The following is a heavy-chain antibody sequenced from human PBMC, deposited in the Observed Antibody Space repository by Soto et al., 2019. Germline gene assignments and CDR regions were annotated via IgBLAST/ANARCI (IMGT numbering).Heavy chain of an antibody. V-gene: IGHV1-18*01. CDR3: AGVKTHYYYYGMDV. CDR1: GYTFTSCG. J-gene: IGHJ6*02. CDR2: ISAYNGNT. Sequence: AAVMVSCTASGYTFTSCGIIWVRQAPGQGLEGLGWISAYNGNTNYAQKLQGRVTMTTDTSTSTAYMELRSLRSDDTAVYYCAGVKTHYYYYGMDVWGQGTTVTVSS.